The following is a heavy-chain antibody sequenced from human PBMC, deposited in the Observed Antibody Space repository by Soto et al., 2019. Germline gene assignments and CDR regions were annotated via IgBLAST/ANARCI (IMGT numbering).Heavy chain of an antibody. J-gene: IGHJ6*02. Sequence: GSGHTLVHPTETLTLTCTFSGFSLTSPGMCVSWIRQSPAKALEWLALIERDDDDKYYSTSLNTRLTISKDTRRNQVVLPMANMEPEDTVTYCCARFIRGPRRFNGMDVWGQGTTVTVSS. CDR3: ARFIRGPRRFNGMDV. CDR2: IERDDDDK. V-gene: IGHV2-70*13. D-gene: IGHD3-10*01. CDR1: GFSLTSPGMC.